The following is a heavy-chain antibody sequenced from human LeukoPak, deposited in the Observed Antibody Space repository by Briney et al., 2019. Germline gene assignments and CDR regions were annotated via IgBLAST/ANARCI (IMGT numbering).Heavy chain of an antibody. D-gene: IGHD6-6*01. CDR3: AGRGIAARYRWSSLDYYMDV. Sequence: ASVKVSRKASGGTFSSYTINWVRQATGQGLEWMGWMNPNSGNTGYAQKFQGRVTMTRNTSISTAYMELSSLRSEDTAVYYCAGRGIAARYRWSSLDYYMDVWGKGTTVTVSS. CDR1: GGTFSSYT. CDR2: MNPNSGNT. J-gene: IGHJ6*03. V-gene: IGHV1-8*02.